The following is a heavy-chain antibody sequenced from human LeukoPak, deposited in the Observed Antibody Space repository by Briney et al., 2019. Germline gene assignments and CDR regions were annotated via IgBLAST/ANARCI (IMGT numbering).Heavy chain of an antibody. CDR3: ARDSRYSGSYHLE. D-gene: IGHD1-26*01. CDR1: GFTLSSYE. J-gene: IGHJ4*02. Sequence: GGSLRLSCTVSGFTLSSYEMSWIRQAPGKGLEWVSSIEYSGGSAYYADSVKGRFTISRDNSKNTLYLQMNSLRAEDTAVYYCARDSRYSGSYHLEWGQGTLVTVSS. CDR2: IEYSGGSA. V-gene: IGHV3-66*01.